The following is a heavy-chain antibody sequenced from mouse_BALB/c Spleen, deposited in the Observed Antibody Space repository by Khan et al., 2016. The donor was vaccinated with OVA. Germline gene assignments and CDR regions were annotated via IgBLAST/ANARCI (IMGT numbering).Heavy chain of an antibody. CDR1: GYTFTSYW. D-gene: IGHD1-1*01. Sequence: DLVKPGASVKLSCKASGYTFTSYWINWIKQRPGQGLEWIGRVSPGSGSPYYNEIFKGKATVTVDKSSSTAYIQLNSLSSEDSAVYFCTRSNDYGNSLYAMDYWGHGTSVTVSS. V-gene: IGHV1S41*01. J-gene: IGHJ4*01. CDR2: VSPGSGSP. CDR3: TRSNDYGNSLYAMDY.